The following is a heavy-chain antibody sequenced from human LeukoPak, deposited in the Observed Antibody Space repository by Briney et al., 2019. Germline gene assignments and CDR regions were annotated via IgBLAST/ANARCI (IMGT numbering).Heavy chain of an antibody. J-gene: IGHJ4*02. V-gene: IGHV3-33*01. CDR1: GFTFSSYG. CDR3: ARDPHMVRGDVGYFDY. CDR2: IWYDGSNK. Sequence: GGSLRLSCAASGFTFSSYGMHWVRQAPGKGLEWVAVIWYDGSNKYHADSVKGRFTISRDNSKNTLYLQMNSLRAEDTAVYYCARDPHMVRGDVGYFDYWGQGTLVTVPP. D-gene: IGHD3-10*01.